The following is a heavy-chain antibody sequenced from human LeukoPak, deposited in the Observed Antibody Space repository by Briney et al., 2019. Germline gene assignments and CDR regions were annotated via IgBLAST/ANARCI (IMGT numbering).Heavy chain of an antibody. CDR1: GGSISSYY. CDR3: ARVSPAVAGPYFDY. CDR2: IYTSGST. D-gene: IGHD6-19*01. V-gene: IGHV4-4*07. J-gene: IGHJ4*02. Sequence: SETLSLTCTVSGGSISSYYWSWIRQPAGKGLEWIGRIYTSGSTNYNPSLKSRVTMSVDTSKNQFSLKLSSVTAADTAVYYCARVSPAVAGPYFDYWGQGTLVTVSS.